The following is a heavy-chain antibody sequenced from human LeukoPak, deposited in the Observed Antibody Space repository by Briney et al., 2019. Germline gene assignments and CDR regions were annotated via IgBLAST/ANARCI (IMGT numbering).Heavy chain of an antibody. J-gene: IGHJ4*02. CDR2: IYTSGST. CDR3: AREAGYYYDSSGRRSDY. Sequence: SETLSLTCTVSGGSISSSSYYWGWIRQPAGKGPEWIGRIYTSGSTNYNPSLKSRVTISVDTSKNQFSLKLSSVTAADTAVYYCAREAGYYYDSSGRRSDYWGQGTLVTVSS. V-gene: IGHV4-61*02. D-gene: IGHD3-22*01. CDR1: GGSISSSSYY.